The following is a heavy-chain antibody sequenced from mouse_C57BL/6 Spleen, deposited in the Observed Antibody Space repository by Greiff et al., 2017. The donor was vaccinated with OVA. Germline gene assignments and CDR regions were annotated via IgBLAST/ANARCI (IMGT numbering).Heavy chain of an antibody. V-gene: IGHV1-53*01. CDR3: AREGAPLRGYFDV. CDR1: GYTFTSYW. CDR2: INPSNGGT. D-gene: IGHD1-1*01. J-gene: IGHJ1*03. Sequence: VQLQQPGTELVKPGASVKLSCKASGYTFTSYWMNWVKQRPGQGLEWIGNINPSNGGTNYNEKFKRKATLTVDKSSSTAYMQLSSLTSEDSAVYYCAREGAPLRGYFDVWGTGTTVTVSS.